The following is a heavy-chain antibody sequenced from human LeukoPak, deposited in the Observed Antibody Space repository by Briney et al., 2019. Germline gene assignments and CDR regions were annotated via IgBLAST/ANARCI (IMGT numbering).Heavy chain of an antibody. Sequence: KPSQTLFLTCTVSGGSISSGDYYWSWIRQHPGKGLEWIGYIYYSGDTYYNPSLKSRVTISVDTSKNQFSLKLSSVTAADTAVYYCARAPRDTNSWCYFDYWGQGTLVSVSS. V-gene: IGHV4-31*02. CDR1: GGSISSGDYY. CDR2: IYYSGDT. CDR3: ARAPRDTNSWCYFDY. D-gene: IGHD5-18*01. J-gene: IGHJ4*02.